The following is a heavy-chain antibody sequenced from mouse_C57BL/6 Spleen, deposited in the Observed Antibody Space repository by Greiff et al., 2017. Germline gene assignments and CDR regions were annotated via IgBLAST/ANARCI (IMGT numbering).Heavy chain of an antibody. D-gene: IGHD1-1*01. CDR2: IHPNSGST. J-gene: IGHJ3*01. Sequence: VQLQQSGAELVKPGASVKLSCKASGYTFTSYWMHWVKQRPGQGLEWIGMIHPNSGSTNYNEKFKSKATLTVDKSSSTAYMQLSSLTSEDSAVYYCARPITTVVEGWFAYWGQGTLVTVSA. CDR3: ARPITTVVEGWFAY. V-gene: IGHV1-64*01. CDR1: GYTFTSYW.